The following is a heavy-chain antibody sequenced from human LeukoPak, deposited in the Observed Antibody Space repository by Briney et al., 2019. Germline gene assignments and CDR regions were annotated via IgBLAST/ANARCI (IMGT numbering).Heavy chain of an antibody. D-gene: IGHD3-10*01. J-gene: IGHJ4*02. CDR1: GYTFTNNF. V-gene: IGHV1-46*01. CDR2: INSSGDNT. CDR3: ASPLWFGELLFDY. Sequence: ASVKVSCKASGYTFTNNFMHWVRQAPGQGLEWMGIINSSGDNTWYAQKFQGRVTMTRDMATSTDYMEVSSLRSEDTAVYYCASPLWFGELLFDYWGQGTLVTVSS.